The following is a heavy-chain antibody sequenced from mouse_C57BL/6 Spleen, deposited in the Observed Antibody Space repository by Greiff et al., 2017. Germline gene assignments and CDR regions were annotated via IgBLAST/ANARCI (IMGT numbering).Heavy chain of an antibody. J-gene: IGHJ1*03. D-gene: IGHD2-5*01. Sequence: QVQLQQSGAELVKPGASVKISCKASGYAFSSYWMNWVKQRPGKGLEWIGQIYPGDGDTNYNGKFKGKATLTSDKSSSTAYMQLSSLTSEDSAVYFGARREYYSNSNWYYEVWGTGTTVTVSS. CDR2: IYPGDGDT. CDR3: ARREYYSNSNWYYEV. CDR1: GYAFSSYW. V-gene: IGHV1-80*01.